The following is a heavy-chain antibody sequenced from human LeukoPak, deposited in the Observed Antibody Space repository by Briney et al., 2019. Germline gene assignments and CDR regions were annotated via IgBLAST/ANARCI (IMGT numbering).Heavy chain of an antibody. J-gene: IGHJ4*02. Sequence: SETLSLTCTVSGGSISSSSYYWGWIRQPPGKGLGWIGSIYYSGSTYYNPSLKSRVTISVDTSKNQFSLKLSSVTAADTAVYYCARSRPYCGGDCPPIDYWGQGTLVTVSS. CDR3: ARSRPYCGGDCPPIDY. V-gene: IGHV4-39*07. CDR1: GGSISSSSYY. D-gene: IGHD2-21*02. CDR2: IYYSGST.